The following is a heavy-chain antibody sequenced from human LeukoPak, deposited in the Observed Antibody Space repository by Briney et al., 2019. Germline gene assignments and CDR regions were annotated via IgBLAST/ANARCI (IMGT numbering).Heavy chain of an antibody. D-gene: IGHD3-22*01. CDR1: GFTFSSSW. Sequence: GGSLRLSCAASGFTFSSSWMHWVRHAPGKGLVWVSRINRDGSSISYADSVKGRFTISRDNAKNTLYLQMNSLRAEDTAVYYCARDLRSGYYDAFDIWGQGTMVTVSS. CDR3: ARDLRSGYYDAFDI. CDR2: INRDGSSI. J-gene: IGHJ3*02. V-gene: IGHV3-74*01.